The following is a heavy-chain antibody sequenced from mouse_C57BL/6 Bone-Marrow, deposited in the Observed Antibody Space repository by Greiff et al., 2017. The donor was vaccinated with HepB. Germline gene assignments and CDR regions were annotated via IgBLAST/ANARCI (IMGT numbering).Heavy chain of an antibody. CDR3: ARDRSYYSNLLWYFDV. CDR2: INYDGSST. D-gene: IGHD2-5*01. CDR1: GFTFSDYY. Sequence: EVKLVESEGGLVQPGSSMKLSCTASGFTFSDYYMAWVRQVPEKGLEWVANINYDGSSTYYLDSLKSRFIISRDNAKNILYLQMSSLKSEDTATYYCARDRSYYSNLLWYFDVWGTGTTVTVSS. J-gene: IGHJ1*03. V-gene: IGHV5-16*01.